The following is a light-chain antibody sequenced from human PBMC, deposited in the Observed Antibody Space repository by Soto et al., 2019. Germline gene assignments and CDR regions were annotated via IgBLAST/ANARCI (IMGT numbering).Light chain of an antibody. J-gene: IGLJ1*01. V-gene: IGLV2-18*03. Sequence: QSALTQPPSVSGSPGQSVAISCTGTSSDVGSYNRVSWYQQPPGTAPKLIIYEVSNRPSGVPDRFSGSKSGNTASLTTSGLQAEDEADYYCSSFTSSSTYVFGTGTKLTVL. CDR1: SSDVGSYNR. CDR2: EVS. CDR3: SSFTSSSTYV.